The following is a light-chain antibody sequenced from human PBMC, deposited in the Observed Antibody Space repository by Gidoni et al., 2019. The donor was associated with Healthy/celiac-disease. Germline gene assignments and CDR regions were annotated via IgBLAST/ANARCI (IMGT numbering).Light chain of an antibody. J-gene: IGKJ1*01. V-gene: IGKV3-15*01. CDR3: KQYNNWPQT. CDR1: QSVSSN. CDR2: GAS. Sequence: EIVITQSPATLSVSPGERATLSCRASQSVSSNLAWYQQKPGQAPRRLIYGASTRATGIPARFSGSGSGKEFTLTISSLQSEDFAVYYCKQYNNWPQTFGQGTKVEIK.